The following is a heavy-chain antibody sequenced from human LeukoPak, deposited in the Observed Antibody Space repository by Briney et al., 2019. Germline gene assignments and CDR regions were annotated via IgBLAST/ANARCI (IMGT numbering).Heavy chain of an antibody. CDR3: ARRMGSGGQYYFDY. Sequence: HGESLKISCKDSGYSYWIGWVRQMPGKGLEWMGIIYPDDSDTRYSPSFQGQVTISADKSISTAYLQWSSLKASDTAMYYCARRMGSGGQYYFDYWGQGTLVTVSS. V-gene: IGHV5-51*01. D-gene: IGHD1-26*01. CDR1: GYSYW. CDR2: IYPDDSDT. J-gene: IGHJ4*02.